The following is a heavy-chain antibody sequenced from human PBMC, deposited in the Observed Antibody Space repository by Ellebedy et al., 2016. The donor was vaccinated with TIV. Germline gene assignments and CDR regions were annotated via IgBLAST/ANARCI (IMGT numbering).Heavy chain of an antibody. CDR3: ARDYIGYYDSSGYYWFDP. CDR1: GGSISSYY. D-gene: IGHD3-22*01. V-gene: IGHV4-59*01. CDR2: IYYSGST. J-gene: IGHJ5*02. Sequence: SETLSLXCTVSGGSISSYYWSWIRQPPGKGLEWIGYIYYSGSTNYNPSLKSRVTISVDTSKNQFSLKLSSVTAADTAVYYCARDYIGYYDSSGYYWFDPWGQGTLVTVSS.